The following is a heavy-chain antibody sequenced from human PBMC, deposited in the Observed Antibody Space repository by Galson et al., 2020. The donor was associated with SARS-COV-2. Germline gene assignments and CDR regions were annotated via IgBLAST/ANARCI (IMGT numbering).Heavy chain of an antibody. CDR2: IKSKTDGGTT. D-gene: IGHD3-3*01. CDR1: GFTFSNAW. V-gene: IGHV3-15*01. Sequence: GESLKISCAASGFTFSNAWMSWVRQAPGKGLEWVGRIKSKTDGGTTDYAAPVKGRFTISRDDSKNTLYLQMNSLKTEDTAVYYCTTPVRFLEWLLFGYYGMDVWGQGTTVTVSS. CDR3: TTPVRFLEWLLFGYYGMDV. J-gene: IGHJ6*02.